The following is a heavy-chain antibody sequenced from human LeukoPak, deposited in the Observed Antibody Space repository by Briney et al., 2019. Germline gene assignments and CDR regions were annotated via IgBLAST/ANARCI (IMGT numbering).Heavy chain of an antibody. CDR1: GYTFTSYD. CDR3: ARTIQLWLGYYYYYMDV. Sequence: ASVKVSCKASGYTFTSYDINWVRQAPGQGLEWMGWMNPNSGNTGYAQKFQGRVTITRNTSISTAYMELSSLRSEDTAVYYCARTIQLWLGYYYYYMDVWGKGTTVTVSS. J-gene: IGHJ6*03. CDR2: MNPNSGNT. D-gene: IGHD5-18*01. V-gene: IGHV1-8*03.